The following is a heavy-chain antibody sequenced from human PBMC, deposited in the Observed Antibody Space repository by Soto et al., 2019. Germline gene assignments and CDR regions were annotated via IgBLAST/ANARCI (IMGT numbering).Heavy chain of an antibody. CDR3: ARDIPYSSGWTGPRYYYYGMDV. CDR1: GYTLTELS. V-gene: IGHV3-21*01. J-gene: IGHJ6*02. CDR2: ISSSSSYI. D-gene: IGHD6-19*01. Sequence: SCKVSGYTLTELSMHWVRQAPGKGLEWVSSISSSSSYIYYADSVKGRFTISRDNAKNSLYLQMNSLRAEDTAVYYCARDIPYSSGWTGPRYYYYGMDVWGQGTTVTVSS.